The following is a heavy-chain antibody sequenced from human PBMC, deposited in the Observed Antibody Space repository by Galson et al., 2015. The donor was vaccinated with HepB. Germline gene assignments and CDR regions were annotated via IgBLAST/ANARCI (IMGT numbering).Heavy chain of an antibody. CDR2: ITSDGSA. D-gene: IGHD6-19*01. Sequence: SLRLSCAASGFTFINHALSWVRQAPGMGLEWVSSITSDGSAYYAVSVRGRFTISRDNSKNTVSLQINSLRAEDTAVYYCAREGRGWLFDYWGRGTLVPVSS. V-gene: IGHV3-23*01. CDR3: AREGRGWLFDY. CDR1: GFTFINHA. J-gene: IGHJ4*02.